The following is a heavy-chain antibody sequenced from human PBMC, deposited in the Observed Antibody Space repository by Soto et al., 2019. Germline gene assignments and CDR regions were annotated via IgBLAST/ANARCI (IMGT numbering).Heavy chain of an antibody. CDR3: ATPEVVTATISYYYYGMDV. D-gene: IGHD2-21*02. CDR2: IIPIFGTA. V-gene: IGHV1-69*13. CDR1: GGTFSSYA. J-gene: IGHJ6*02. Sequence: SVNVSCKASGGTFSSYAISWVRQAPGQGLEWMGGIIPIFGTANYAQKFQGRVTITADESTSTAYMELSSLRSEDTAVYYCATPEVVTATISYYYYGMDVWGQGTTVTVSS.